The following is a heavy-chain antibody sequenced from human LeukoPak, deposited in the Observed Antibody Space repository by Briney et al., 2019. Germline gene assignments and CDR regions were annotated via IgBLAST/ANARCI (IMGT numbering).Heavy chain of an antibody. J-gene: IGHJ4*02. CDR1: GFTVTNNY. CDR2: MYTGGST. D-gene: IGHD5-24*01. V-gene: IGHV3-66*01. CDR3: ARDEEVEMATIKIDY. Sequence: GGSLRLSCAASGFTVTNNYISWVRQAPGKGLEWVSVMYTGGSTYYADSVKGRFTISRDISKNTLYLQMNSLRAEDTAVYYCARDEEVEMATIKIDYWGQGTLVTVSS.